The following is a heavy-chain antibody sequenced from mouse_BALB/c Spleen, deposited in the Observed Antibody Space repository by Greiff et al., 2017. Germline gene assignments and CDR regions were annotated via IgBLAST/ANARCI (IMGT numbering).Heavy chain of an antibody. CDR3: ARYYYGSSYFDY. V-gene: IGHV5-15*02. CDR1: GFTFSDYG. Sequence: EVQGVESGGGLVQPGGSRKLSCAASGFTFSDYGMAWVRQAPGKGPEWVAFISNLAYSIYYADTVTGRFTISRENAKNTLYLEMSSLRSEDTAMYYCARYYYGSSYFDYWGQGTTLTVSS. J-gene: IGHJ2*01. CDR2: ISNLAYSI. D-gene: IGHD1-1*01.